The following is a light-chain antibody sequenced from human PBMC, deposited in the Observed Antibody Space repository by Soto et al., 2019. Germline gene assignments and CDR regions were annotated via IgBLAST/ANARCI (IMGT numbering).Light chain of an antibody. Sequence: AIQLTQSPYSLYASVGDRVTITCGASQAIRTALGWYQQKPGKVPKLLIYAASILQSGVPSRFSGSGSGTDFTLTISSLQPEDFATYYCLLDFRYFWAFGQGTKVDIK. J-gene: IGKJ1*01. V-gene: IGKV1-6*01. CDR3: LLDFRYFWA. CDR1: QAIRTA. CDR2: AAS.